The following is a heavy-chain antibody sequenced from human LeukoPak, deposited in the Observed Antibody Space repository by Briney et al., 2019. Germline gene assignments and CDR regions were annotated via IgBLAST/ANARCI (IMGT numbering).Heavy chain of an antibody. CDR3: VRLVGGDIDY. Sequence: PSETLSLTCTVSGGSISSYYWSWIRQPPGKGLEWIGYIYYSGSTNYNPSLKSRVTISVDTSKNQFSLKLSSVTPEDTAVYYCVRLVGGDIDYWGQGTLVTVSS. D-gene: IGHD5-12*01. CDR2: IYYSGST. V-gene: IGHV4-59*12. J-gene: IGHJ4*02. CDR1: GGSISSYY.